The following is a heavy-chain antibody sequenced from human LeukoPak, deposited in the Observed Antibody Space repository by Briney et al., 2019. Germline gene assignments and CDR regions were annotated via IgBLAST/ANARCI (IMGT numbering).Heavy chain of an antibody. Sequence: PGGSLRLSCAASGFTFSSYSMNWVRQAPGKGLEWVSYISSSSSTIYYADSVKGRFTISRDNAKNSLYLQMNSLRAEDTAVYYCARQAGHCSSTSCNDAFDIWGQGTMVTVSS. CDR2: ISSSSSTI. J-gene: IGHJ3*02. V-gene: IGHV3-48*01. D-gene: IGHD2-2*01. CDR1: GFTFSSYS. CDR3: ARQAGHCSSTSCNDAFDI.